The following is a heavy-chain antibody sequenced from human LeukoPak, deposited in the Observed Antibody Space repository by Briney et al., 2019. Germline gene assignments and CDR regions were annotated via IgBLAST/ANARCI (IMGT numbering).Heavy chain of an antibody. D-gene: IGHD5-12*01. CDR3: AKRRGIVATADDY. Sequence: GGSLRLSCAASGFIINSDYMSWVRQAPGKGLEWVSVIYRGDATYYTESVKGRFTISRGTSKNTLYLQMNSLRAEDTAVYYCAKRRGIVATADDYWGQGTLVTVSS. V-gene: IGHV3-53*01. J-gene: IGHJ4*02. CDR1: GFIINSDY. CDR2: IYRGDAT.